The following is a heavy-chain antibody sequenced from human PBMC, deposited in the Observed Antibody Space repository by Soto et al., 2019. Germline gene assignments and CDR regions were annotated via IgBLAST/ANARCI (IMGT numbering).Heavy chain of an antibody. Sequence: GGSLRLSCAASGFTFSTYAMNWFRQAPGKGPEWLCYIGDGDDGPTTYGDYVKGRFTISRDNDKKSLYLQMDSLRDDDTAVYYCARDRSWSFDYWGQGALVTVSS. CDR2: IGDGDDGPT. V-gene: IGHV3-48*02. D-gene: IGHD6-6*01. CDR3: ARDRSWSFDY. CDR1: GFTFSTYA. J-gene: IGHJ4*02.